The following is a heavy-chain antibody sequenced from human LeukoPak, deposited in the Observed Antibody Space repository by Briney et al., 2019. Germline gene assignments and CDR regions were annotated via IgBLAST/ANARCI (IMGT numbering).Heavy chain of an antibody. CDR3: ARQGLRGFWFDP. CDR1: GYTFTSYD. Sequence: ASVKVSCKASGYTFTSYDINWVRQATGQGLEWMGWMNPNSGNTGYARKFQGRVTMTRNTTISTDYMELSSLRSEDTAVYYCARQGLRGFWFDPWGQGTLVTVSS. J-gene: IGHJ5*02. V-gene: IGHV1-8*01. CDR2: MNPNSGNT. D-gene: IGHD4-23*01.